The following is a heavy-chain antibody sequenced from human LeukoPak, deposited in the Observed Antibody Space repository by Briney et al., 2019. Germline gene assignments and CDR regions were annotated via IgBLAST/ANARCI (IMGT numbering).Heavy chain of an antibody. CDR1: GFTFSSYW. Sequence: GGSLRLSCAASGFTFSSYWMNWARQAPGKGLEWVASINHNGNVNYYVDSVKGRFTISRDNAKNSLYLQMSNLRAEDTAVYFCARGGGLDVRGQGTTVTVSS. CDR3: ARGGGLDV. D-gene: IGHD3-16*01. V-gene: IGHV3-7*03. J-gene: IGHJ6*02. CDR2: INHNGNVN.